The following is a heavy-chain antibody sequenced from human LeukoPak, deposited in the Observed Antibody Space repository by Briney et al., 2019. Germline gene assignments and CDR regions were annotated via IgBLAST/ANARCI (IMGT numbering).Heavy chain of an antibody. CDR3: AREGRYSWNDRENKKWFDP. D-gene: IGHD1-20*01. J-gene: IGHJ5*02. V-gene: IGHV1-3*01. CDR1: GYTFT. CDR2: INAGNGNT. Sequence: ASVTVSYKASGYTFTMHWVLQAPGQRLERRGWINAGNGNTKYSQKFQGRVTMTRDTSASTAYMELSSLRSEDTAVYYCAREGRYSWNDRENKKWFDPWGQGTLVTVSS.